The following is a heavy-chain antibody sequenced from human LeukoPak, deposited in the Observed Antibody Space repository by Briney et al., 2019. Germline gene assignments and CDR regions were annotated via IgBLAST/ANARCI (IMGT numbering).Heavy chain of an antibody. CDR3: AKRGSTWDLDY. CDR2: ISYDGNNE. CDR1: GFTFSSYA. Sequence: PGGSLRLSCAASGFTFSSYAMHWVRQAPGKGLEWVAVISYDGNNEYDADSVKGRFTISRDSSKNTLYLQMNSLRAEDTAVYYCAKRGSTWDLDYWGQGTLVTVSS. V-gene: IGHV3-33*05. J-gene: IGHJ4*02. D-gene: IGHD6-13*01.